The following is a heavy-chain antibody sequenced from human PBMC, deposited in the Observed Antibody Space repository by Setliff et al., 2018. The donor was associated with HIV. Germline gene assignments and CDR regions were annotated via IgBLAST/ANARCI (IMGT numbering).Heavy chain of an antibody. D-gene: IGHD2-15*01. Sequence: GGSLRLSCAASGFTFNTYAMSWVRQAPGKGLEWVSVISGSGGSTFYADSVKVRFTISRDNSKNTLYLQMNRLRVEDTAVYYCAKDGISGGAYPPYYFDYWGHGTLVTVSS. CDR2: ISGSGGST. CDR1: GFTFNTYA. CDR3: AKDGISGGAYPPYYFDY. V-gene: IGHV3-23*01. J-gene: IGHJ4*01.